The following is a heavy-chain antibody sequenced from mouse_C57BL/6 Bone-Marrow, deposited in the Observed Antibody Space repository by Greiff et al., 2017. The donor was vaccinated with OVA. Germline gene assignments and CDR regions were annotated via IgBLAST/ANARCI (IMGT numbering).Heavy chain of an antibody. V-gene: IGHV1-54*01. CDR1: GYAFTNYL. D-gene: IGHD1-1*01. CDR3: ARPSYYYGSSYWAMDY. Sequence: QVQLKESGAELVRPGTSVKVFCKASGYAFTNYLIEWVKQRPGQGLEWIGVINPGSGGTNYNEKFKGKATLTADKSSSTAYMQLSSLTSEDSAVYFCARPSYYYGSSYWAMDYWGQGTSVTVSS. CDR2: INPGSGGT. J-gene: IGHJ4*01.